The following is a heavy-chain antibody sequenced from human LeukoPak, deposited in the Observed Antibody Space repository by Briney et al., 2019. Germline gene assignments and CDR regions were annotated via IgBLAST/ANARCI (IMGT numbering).Heavy chain of an antibody. J-gene: IGHJ5*02. CDR3: AKDVAVVDCSGGSCYNWFDP. D-gene: IGHD2-15*01. CDR2: IYSGGST. Sequence: GGSLRLSCAASGFTVSSNYMSWVRQAPGKGLEWVSVIYSGGSTYYADSVKGRFTISRDNSKNTLYLQMNSLRAEDTAVYYCAKDVAVVDCSGGSCYNWFDPWGQGTLVTVSS. V-gene: IGHV3-66*01. CDR1: GFTVSSNY.